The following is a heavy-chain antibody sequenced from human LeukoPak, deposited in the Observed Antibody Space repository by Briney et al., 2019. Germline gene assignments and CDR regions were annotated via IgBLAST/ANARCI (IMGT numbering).Heavy chain of an antibody. D-gene: IGHD3-10*01. V-gene: IGHV3-15*01. CDR2: IKSKTDGGTT. CDR3: TTEKVVLLWFGELSPKGMDV. CDR1: GFTFSNAW. J-gene: IGHJ6*03. Sequence: PGGSLRLSCAASGFTFSNAWMSWVRQAPGKGLEWVGRIKSKTDGGTTDYAAPVKGRFTISRDDSKNTLYLQMNSLKTEDTAVYYCTTEKVVLLWFGELSPKGMDVWGKGTRVTVSS.